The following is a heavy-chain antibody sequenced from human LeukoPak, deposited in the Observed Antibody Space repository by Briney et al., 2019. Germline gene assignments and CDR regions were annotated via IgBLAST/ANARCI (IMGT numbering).Heavy chain of an antibody. D-gene: IGHD3-22*01. V-gene: IGHV4-38-2*02. J-gene: IGHJ4*02. CDR3: ASYYDSSGYLGY. Sequence: SETLSLTCTVSGYSISSGYYWGWIRQPPGKGLEWIGSIYHSGSTYYNPSLKSRVTISVDTSKNQFSLKLSSVTAADTAVYYCASYYDSSGYLGYWGQGTLVTVS. CDR1: GYSISSGYY. CDR2: IYHSGST.